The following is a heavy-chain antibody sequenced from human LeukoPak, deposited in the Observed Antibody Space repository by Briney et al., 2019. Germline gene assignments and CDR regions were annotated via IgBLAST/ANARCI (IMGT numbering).Heavy chain of an antibody. Sequence: GGSLRLSCAASGFTFSSYSMNWVRQAPGKGLEWVSSISSSSSYIYYADSVKGRFTISRDNAKNSLYLQMNSLRAEDTAVYYCARASEVVVIEFSPLDYWGQGTLVTVSS. CDR2: ISSSSSYI. D-gene: IGHD2-21*01. CDR3: ARASEVVVIEFSPLDY. CDR1: GFTFSSYS. V-gene: IGHV3-21*01. J-gene: IGHJ4*02.